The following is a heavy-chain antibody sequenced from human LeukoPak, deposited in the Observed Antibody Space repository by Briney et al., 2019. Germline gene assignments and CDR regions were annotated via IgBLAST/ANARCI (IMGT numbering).Heavy chain of an antibody. CDR3: AKVWDDSSGYLQYYFDY. J-gene: IGHJ4*02. CDR1: GFTYTNYW. D-gene: IGHD3-22*01. V-gene: IGHV3-74*01. Sequence: GGSLRLSCAASGFTYTNYWMHWFRQAPGKGPLWVSRINPDATIIDYADSVKGRFTISRDNSKNTLYLQMNSLRAEDTAVYYCAKVWDDSSGYLQYYFDYWGQGTLVTVSS. CDR2: INPDATII.